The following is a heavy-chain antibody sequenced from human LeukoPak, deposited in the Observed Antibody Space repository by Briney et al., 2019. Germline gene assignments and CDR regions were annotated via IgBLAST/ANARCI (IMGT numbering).Heavy chain of an antibody. V-gene: IGHV3-9*01. CDR2: ISWNSGSI. CDR3: AKDPYSYGQTYYFDY. Sequence: GGSLRLSCAVSGLTFSSSWMDWVRQAPGKGLEWVSGISWNSGSIVYADSVKGRFTISRDNAKNSLYLQMNSLRAEDTALYYCAKDPYSYGQTYYFDYWGQGTLVTVSS. J-gene: IGHJ4*02. D-gene: IGHD5-18*01. CDR1: GLTFSSSW.